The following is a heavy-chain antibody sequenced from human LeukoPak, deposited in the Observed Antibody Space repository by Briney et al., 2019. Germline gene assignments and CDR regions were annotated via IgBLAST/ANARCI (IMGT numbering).Heavy chain of an antibody. Sequence: SETLSLTCAVYGGSFSGYYWSWIRQPPGKGLEWIGEINHSGSTNCNPSLKSRVTISVDTSKNQYSLKLSSVTAADTAVYYCARGYYGSGSYTTWGQGTLVTVSS. CDR1: GGSFSGYY. CDR2: INHSGST. J-gene: IGHJ5*02. CDR3: ARGYYGSGSYTT. V-gene: IGHV4-34*01. D-gene: IGHD3-10*01.